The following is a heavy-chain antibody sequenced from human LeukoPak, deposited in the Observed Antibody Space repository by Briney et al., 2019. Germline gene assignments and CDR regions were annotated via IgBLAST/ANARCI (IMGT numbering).Heavy chain of an antibody. CDR3: AKAHCSSTSCSRADN. CDR1: GFTFTRNA. V-gene: IGHV3-23*01. CDR2: IDGSGGTT. Sequence: GGSLRLSCAASGFTFTRNAMAWVRQAPGKGLEWVSAIDGSGGTTFYADSVRGRVTISRVQSTNTVYLQMNSLRADDTAVYYCAKAHCSSTSCSRADNWGQGTLVTVSS. D-gene: IGHD2-2*01. J-gene: IGHJ4*02.